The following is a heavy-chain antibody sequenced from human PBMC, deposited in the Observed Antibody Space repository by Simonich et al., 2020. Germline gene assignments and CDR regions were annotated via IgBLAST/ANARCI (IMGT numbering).Heavy chain of an antibody. D-gene: IGHD7-27*01. CDR1: GFTFSSYA. Sequence: QVQLVESGGGVVQPGRSLRLSCAASGFTFSSYAMHWFRQAPGKGREWEADISYDGSKKYYADPVKGRFTISRDNSKNTLYLQMNSLRAEDTAVYYCARDRNWGWFDPWGQGTLVTVSS. J-gene: IGHJ5*02. CDR2: ISYDGSKK. CDR3: ARDRNWGWFDP. V-gene: IGHV3-30*07.